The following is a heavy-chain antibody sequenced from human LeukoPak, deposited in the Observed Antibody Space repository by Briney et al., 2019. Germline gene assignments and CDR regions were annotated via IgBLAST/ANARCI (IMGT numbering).Heavy chain of an antibody. CDR2: INPNSGGT. Sequence: GASVKVSCKASGYTFTGYYMHWVRQAPGQGLEWMGWINPNSGGTNSAQKFQGRVTMTRDTSISTAYMELSSLRSEDTAVYYCATRHMINTVTQFDYWGQGTLVTVSS. J-gene: IGHJ4*02. CDR3: ATRHMINTVTQFDY. CDR1: GYTFTGYY. D-gene: IGHD4-17*01. V-gene: IGHV1-2*02.